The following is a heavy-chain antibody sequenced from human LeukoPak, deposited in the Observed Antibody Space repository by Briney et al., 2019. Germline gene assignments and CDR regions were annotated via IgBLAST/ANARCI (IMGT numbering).Heavy chain of an antibody. J-gene: IGHJ6*02. D-gene: IGHD2-21*02. CDR3: ARERYCGGDCYSFYYYGLDV. Sequence: GGSLRLSCAASGFTFSSYAMHWVRQAPGKGLEWVAVISYDGSNKYYADSVKGRFTISRDNSKNSLYLQMNSLRDEDTAVYYCARERYCGGDCYSFYYYGLDVWGQGTTVTVSS. CDR2: ISYDGSNK. CDR1: GFTFSSYA. V-gene: IGHV3-30-3*01.